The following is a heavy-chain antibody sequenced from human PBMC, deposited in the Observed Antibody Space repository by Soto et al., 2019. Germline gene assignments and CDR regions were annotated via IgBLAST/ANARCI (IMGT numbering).Heavy chain of an antibody. CDR3: AKRAWGSFYFDY. V-gene: IGHV3-33*06. Sequence: GGSLRLSCAASGFTFSSYVIHWVRQAPGKGLEWVAVIWYDGSNTYYADSVKGRFTISRDNSKNTLYLQINSLRAEDTALYYCAKRAWGSFYFDYWGQGTLVTVSS. CDR2: IWYDGSNT. J-gene: IGHJ4*02. D-gene: IGHD7-27*01. CDR1: GFTFSSYV.